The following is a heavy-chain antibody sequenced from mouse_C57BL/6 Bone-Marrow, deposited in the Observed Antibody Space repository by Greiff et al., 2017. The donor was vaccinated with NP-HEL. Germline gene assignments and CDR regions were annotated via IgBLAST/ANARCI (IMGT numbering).Heavy chain of an antibody. CDR3: ATYDGYYVDY. J-gene: IGHJ2*01. Sequence: EVMLVESEGGLVQPGSSMKLSCTASGFTFSDYYMAWVRQVPEKGLEWVANINYDGSSTYYLDSLKSRFIISRDNAKNILYLQMSSLKSEDTATYYCATYDGYYVDYWGQGTTLTVSS. V-gene: IGHV5-16*01. CDR2: INYDGSST. D-gene: IGHD2-3*01. CDR1: GFTFSDYY.